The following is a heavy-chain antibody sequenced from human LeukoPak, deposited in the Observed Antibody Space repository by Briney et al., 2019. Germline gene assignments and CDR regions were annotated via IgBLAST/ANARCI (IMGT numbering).Heavy chain of an antibody. J-gene: IGHJ4*02. Sequence: ASVKVSCKASGYTFTGYYMHWVRQAPGHGLEWMGRINPNSGGTNYAQKFQGRVTMTRDTSISTAYMELSRLRSDDTAVYYCARDCSGGSCYSGDDYWGQGTLVTVSS. V-gene: IGHV1-2*06. CDR3: ARDCSGGSCYSGDDY. D-gene: IGHD2-15*01. CDR2: INPNSGGT. CDR1: GYTFTGYY.